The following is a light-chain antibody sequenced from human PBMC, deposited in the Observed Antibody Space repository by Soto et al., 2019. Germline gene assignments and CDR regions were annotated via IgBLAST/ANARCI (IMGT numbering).Light chain of an antibody. CDR2: AAS. CDR3: LPAYHYSWT. V-gene: IGKV1-6*01. Sequence: AIQMTQSPSSLSASVGDRVTITCRASQGIRNDLGGYQQKPGKAPKLLIYAASSLHSGVPSRFSGSGSGTDFHLPNNRLQPEDFATYYCLPAYHYSWTFGQGTKVEIK. J-gene: IGKJ1*01. CDR1: QGIRND.